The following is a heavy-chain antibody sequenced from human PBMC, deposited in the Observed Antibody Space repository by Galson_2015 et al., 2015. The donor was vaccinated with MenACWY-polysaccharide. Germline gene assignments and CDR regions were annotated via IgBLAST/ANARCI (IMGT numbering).Heavy chain of an antibody. CDR1: GFTFSSYD. CDR2: ISSSGSTI. Sequence: SLRLSCAASGFTFSSYDMNWVRQAPGKGLEWVSYISSSGSTIYYADSVKGRFTISRDNAKNSLYLQMNSLRAEDTAVYYCARVRGYSYGYVDYWGQGTLVTVSA. CDR3: ARVRGYSYGYVDY. V-gene: IGHV3-48*03. D-gene: IGHD5-18*01. J-gene: IGHJ4*02.